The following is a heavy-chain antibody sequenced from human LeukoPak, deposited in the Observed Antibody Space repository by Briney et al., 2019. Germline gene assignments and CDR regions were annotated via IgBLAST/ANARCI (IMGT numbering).Heavy chain of an antibody. V-gene: IGHV4-4*07. Sequence: SETLSLTCTVSGGSISSYYWSWIRQPAGKGLEWIGRIYTSGSTNYNPSLKSRVTTSVDTSTNQFSLKLSSVTAADTAVYYCATTGSSEDNWFDPWGQGTLVTVSS. CDR2: IYTSGST. CDR3: ATTGSSEDNWFDP. J-gene: IGHJ5*02. D-gene: IGHD1-26*01. CDR1: GGSISSYY.